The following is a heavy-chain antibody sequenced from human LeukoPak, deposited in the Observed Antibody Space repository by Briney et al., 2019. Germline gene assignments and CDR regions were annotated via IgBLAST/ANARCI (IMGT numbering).Heavy chain of an antibody. V-gene: IGHV4-39*01. CDR3: ARRTVTNWFDH. D-gene: IGHD4-17*01. Sequence: SETLSLTCTVSGASISRNNYYWGWIRQPRGKGLEWIESIYYSGSTYFHPSLKSQVTISVDTSNNQFSLKLSSVTAADAAVYYCARRTVTNWFDHWGQGTLVTVSS. CDR2: IYYSGST. CDR1: GASISRNNYY. J-gene: IGHJ5*02.